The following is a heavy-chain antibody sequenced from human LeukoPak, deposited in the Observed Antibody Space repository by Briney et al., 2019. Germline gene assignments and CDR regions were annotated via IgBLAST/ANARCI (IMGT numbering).Heavy chain of an antibody. D-gene: IGHD2-2*01. Sequence: ASVRVSCTVSAYTLTEMSIHWVRQAPGGALEWMGGFDPEDGETVYAQTFQGRVTMTEDTSPDTAYMELSRLRSEDTAVYYCTTCLNGAGQPVAIYYYGMDVWGQGTTVTVSS. J-gene: IGHJ6*02. CDR1: AYTLTEMS. CDR2: FDPEDGET. V-gene: IGHV1-24*01. CDR3: TTCLNGAGQPVAIYYYGMDV.